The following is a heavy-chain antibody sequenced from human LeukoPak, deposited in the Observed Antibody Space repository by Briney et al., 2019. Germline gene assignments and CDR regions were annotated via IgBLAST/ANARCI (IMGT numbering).Heavy chain of an antibody. CDR2: INPNSGGT. J-gene: IGHJ4*02. V-gene: IGHV1-2*06. D-gene: IGHD6-19*01. CDR1: GYTFTAYY. CDR3: AREKESVAGRELDY. Sequence: ASVKVSCKASGYTFTAYYIHWVRQAPGQGLQWMGRINPNSGGTNYAQNFQGRVTMTRGTSISTAYMELSSLRSDDTAVYYCAREKESVAGRELDYWGQGTLVTVSS.